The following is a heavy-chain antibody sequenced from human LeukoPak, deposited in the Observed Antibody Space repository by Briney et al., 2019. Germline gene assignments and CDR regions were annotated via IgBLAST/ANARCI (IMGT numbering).Heavy chain of an antibody. CDR3: TRMAD. V-gene: IGHV3-49*04. J-gene: IGHJ4*02. Sequence: GRSLRLSCTASGFTFGDYAMSWVRQAPGKGLEWVGFIRSKAYGGTTEYAASVKGRFTISRDDSKSIAYLQMNSLKTEDTAVYYCTRMADWGQGTLVTVSS. CDR2: IRSKAYGGTT. CDR1: GFTFGDYA. D-gene: IGHD2-8*01.